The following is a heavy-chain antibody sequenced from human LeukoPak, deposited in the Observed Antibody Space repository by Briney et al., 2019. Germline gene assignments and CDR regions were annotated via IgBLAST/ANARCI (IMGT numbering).Heavy chain of an antibody. CDR2: INPNSGGT. Sequence: ASVKVSCKASGYTFAGYYMHWVRQAPGQGLEWMGWINPNSGGTNYAQKFQGRVTVTRDTSISTAYMELSRLRSDDTAVYYCARRGLVYSSSWYSEFDYWGQGTLVTVSS. CDR1: GYTFAGYY. CDR3: ARRGLVYSSSWYSEFDY. V-gene: IGHV1-2*02. D-gene: IGHD6-13*01. J-gene: IGHJ4*02.